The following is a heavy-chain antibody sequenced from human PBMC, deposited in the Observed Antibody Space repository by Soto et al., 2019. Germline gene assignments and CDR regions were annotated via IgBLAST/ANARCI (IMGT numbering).Heavy chain of an antibody. CDR3: ARDDIVVAAPDV. J-gene: IGHJ6*02. V-gene: IGHV1-69*13. CDR1: GGTFSSYA. Sequence: GASVKVSCKASGGTFSSYAISWVRQAPGQGLEWMGGIIPIFGTANYAQKFQGRVTITADESTSTAYMELSSLRSEDTAVYYCARDDIVVAAPDVWGQGTTVTVSS. D-gene: IGHD2-2*01. CDR2: IIPIFGTA.